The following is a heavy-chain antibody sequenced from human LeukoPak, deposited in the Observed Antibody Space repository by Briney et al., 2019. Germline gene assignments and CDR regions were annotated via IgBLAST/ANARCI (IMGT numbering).Heavy chain of an antibody. CDR3: TTGERRLDSSGYYPYYFDY. CDR1: GFTFSNAW. Sequence: GGSLRLSCAVSGFTFSNAWMSWVRQAAGKGLEWVGRVKSKADDGTTDYAAPVKGRFTIPRDDSKNTPYLQMNSLKTEDTAVYYCTTGERRLDSSGYYPYYFDYWGQGTLVTVSS. J-gene: IGHJ4*02. D-gene: IGHD3-22*01. V-gene: IGHV3-15*01. CDR2: VKSKADDGTT.